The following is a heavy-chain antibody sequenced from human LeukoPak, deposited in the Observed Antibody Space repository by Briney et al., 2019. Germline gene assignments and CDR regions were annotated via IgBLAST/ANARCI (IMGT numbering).Heavy chain of an antibody. CDR3: ARDGLTDGSGYILIDC. V-gene: IGHV3-33*01. Sequence: YTDSVKGRFTISRDNSKNTLYLQMNSLRAEDTAVYYCARDGLTDGSGYILIDCWGQGALVTVSS. J-gene: IGHJ4*02. D-gene: IGHD3-22*01.